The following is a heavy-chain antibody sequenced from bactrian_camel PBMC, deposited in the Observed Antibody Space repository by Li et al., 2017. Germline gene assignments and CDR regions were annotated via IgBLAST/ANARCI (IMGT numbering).Heavy chain of an antibody. CDR2: IYHDGSAT. J-gene: IGHJ4*01. Sequence: HVQLVESGGGLVQPGGSLRLSCAASGFTFSSAYMTWVRQAPGKGLEWVSSIYHDGSATYYADSVKGRFTISQARNTWSLQMNSLKPEDTAMYYCAADVWPVGLDHWGQGTQVTVS. V-gene: IGHV3S5*01. CDR3: AADVWPVGLDH. CDR1: GFTFSSAY. D-gene: IGHD1*01.